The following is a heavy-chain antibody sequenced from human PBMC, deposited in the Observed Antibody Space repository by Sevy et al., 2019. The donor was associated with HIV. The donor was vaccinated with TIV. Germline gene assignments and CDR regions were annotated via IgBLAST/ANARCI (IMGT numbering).Heavy chain of an antibody. D-gene: IGHD1-26*01. J-gene: IGHJ6*02. CDR3: AKGREQGYYYGMDV. CDR2: IRYDGNNK. V-gene: IGHV3-30*02. Sequence: GGSLRLCCAASGFTFSSYGMHWVRQAPGKGLEWVAFIRYDGNNKYYTGAVKGRFTISRDNSKNTLYLQMNSLRAEDTAVYYCAKGREQGYYYGMDVWGQGTTVTVSS. CDR1: GFTFSSYG.